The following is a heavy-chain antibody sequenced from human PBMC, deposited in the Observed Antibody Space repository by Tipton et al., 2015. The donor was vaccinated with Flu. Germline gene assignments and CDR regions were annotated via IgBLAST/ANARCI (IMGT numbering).Heavy chain of an antibody. Sequence: TLSLTCAVYGGSFSGYYWSWIRQPPGKGLEWIGEINHSGSTNYNPSLKSRVTISVDTSKNQFSLKLSSVTAADTAVYYCARGQSHYYYYCGMDVWDQGP. D-gene: IGHD5-24*01. CDR2: INHSGST. V-gene: IGHV4-34*01. J-gene: IGHJ6*02. CDR1: GGSFSGYY. CDR3: ARGQSHYYYYCGMDV.